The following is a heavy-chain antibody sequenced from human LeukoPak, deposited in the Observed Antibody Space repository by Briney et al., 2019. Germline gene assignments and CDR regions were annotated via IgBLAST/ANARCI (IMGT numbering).Heavy chain of an antibody. D-gene: IGHD3-10*01. Sequence: GASVKVSCKASGYTSTNYGISWVRQAPGQGLEWIGWISAYNGETTYAQKLQGRVTLTTDTSTTTAFMELRSLRSDDTAMYYCARNGDYYVSGSYSFDFWGRGTLVTVSS. CDR2: ISAYNGET. J-gene: IGHJ4*02. CDR3: ARNGDYYVSGSYSFDF. CDR1: GYTSTNYG. V-gene: IGHV1-18*01.